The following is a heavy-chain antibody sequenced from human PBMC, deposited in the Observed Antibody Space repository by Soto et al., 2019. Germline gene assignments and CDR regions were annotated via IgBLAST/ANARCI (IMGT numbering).Heavy chain of an antibody. Sequence: GGSLRLSCAASGFTFSSYDMHWVRQATGKGLEWVSAIGTAGDTYYPGSVKGRFTISRENAKNSWYLQMNSLRAGETAVYYCARAARHLVVVAANYYYYMDVWGKGTTVTVSS. CDR2: IGTAGDT. CDR3: ARAARHLVVVAANYYYYMDV. D-gene: IGHD2-15*01. J-gene: IGHJ6*03. CDR1: GFTFSSYD. V-gene: IGHV3-13*01.